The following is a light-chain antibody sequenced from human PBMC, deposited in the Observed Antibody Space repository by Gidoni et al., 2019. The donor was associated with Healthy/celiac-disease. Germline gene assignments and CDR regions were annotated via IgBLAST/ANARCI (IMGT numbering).Light chain of an antibody. CDR2: EGS. J-gene: IGLJ2*01. V-gene: IGLV2-23*01. Sequence: QSALTQPASVSGSPAQSITISCTGTSSDVGSYNLVSWYQQHPGKAPKLMIYEGSKRRSGVSNRFSGAKSGNTASLTISGLQAEDEADYYCCSYAGSSTPVVFGGGTKLTVL. CDR1: SSDVGSYNL. CDR3: CSYAGSSTPVV.